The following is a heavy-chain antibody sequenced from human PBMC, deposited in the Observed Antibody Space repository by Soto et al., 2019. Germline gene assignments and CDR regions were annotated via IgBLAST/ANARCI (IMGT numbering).Heavy chain of an antibody. CDR3: ARADDGDILDV. CDR2: INPSGGST. CDR1: GYTFTSYY. V-gene: IGHV1-46*01. Sequence: ASLKVSCKASGYTFTSYYMHCVRQAPGQGLEWMGIINPSGGSTSYAQKFQGRVTMTRDTSTSTVYMELSSLRSEDTAVYYCARADDGDILDVWGQGTTVTVSS. D-gene: IGHD4-17*01. J-gene: IGHJ6*02.